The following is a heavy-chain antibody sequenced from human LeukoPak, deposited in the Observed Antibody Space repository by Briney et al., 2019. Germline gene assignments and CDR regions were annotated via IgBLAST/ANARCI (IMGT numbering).Heavy chain of an antibody. Sequence: GESLKISCQASGYTFAKYWIGWVRQMPGKGLEWMGIIYPGDSDTRYSPSFQGQVTISADKSISTAYLQWSSLKASDTAMYYCARPRDGPDPAPVDYWGQGTLVTVSS. CDR3: ARPRDGPDPAPVDY. J-gene: IGHJ4*02. CDR2: IYPGDSDT. D-gene: IGHD5-24*01. CDR1: GYTFAKYW. V-gene: IGHV5-51*01.